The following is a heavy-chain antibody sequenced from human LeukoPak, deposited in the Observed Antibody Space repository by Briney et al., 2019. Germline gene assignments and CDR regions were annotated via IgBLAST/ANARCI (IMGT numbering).Heavy chain of an antibody. CDR2: IYHSGST. CDR3: ARGHSGYDSFDY. J-gene: IGHJ4*02. D-gene: IGHD5-12*01. CDR1: GYSISSGYY. Sequence: SETLSLTCTVSGYSISSGYYWGWIRQPPGKGLEWIGSIYHSGSTYYNPSPKSRVTISVDTSKNQFSLKLSSVTAADTAVYYCARGHSGYDSFDYWGQGTLVTVSS. V-gene: IGHV4-38-2*02.